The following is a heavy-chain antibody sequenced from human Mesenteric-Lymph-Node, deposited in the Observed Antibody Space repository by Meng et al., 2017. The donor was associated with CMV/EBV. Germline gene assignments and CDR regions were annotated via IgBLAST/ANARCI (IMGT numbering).Heavy chain of an antibody. CDR1: GGSISRNNYY. Sequence: GSLRLSCTVSGGSISRNNYYWGWIRQPPGKGLEWIGSIYYSGSSYYSPSLKSRVIISVDTSRNQFSLKLNSVTAADTAVYYCASLGYCSSTSCYVGFDPWGQGTLVTVSS. CDR3: ASLGYCSSTSCYVGFDP. J-gene: IGHJ5*02. CDR2: IYYSGSS. D-gene: IGHD2-2*01. V-gene: IGHV4-39*07.